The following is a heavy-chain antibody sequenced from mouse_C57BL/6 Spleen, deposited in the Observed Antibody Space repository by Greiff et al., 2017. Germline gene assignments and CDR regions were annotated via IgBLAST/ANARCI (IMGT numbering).Heavy chain of an antibody. Sequence: EVMLVESGGGLVQPGGSLSLSCAASGFTFTDYYMSWVHQPPGKALEWLGFIRNKANGYTTEYSASVKGRFTISRDNSQSILYLQMNALRAEDSATYYCARWDYYGSPFAYWGQGTLVTVSA. J-gene: IGHJ3*01. CDR2: IRNKANGYTT. CDR1: GFTFTDYY. V-gene: IGHV7-3*01. CDR3: ARWDYYGSPFAY. D-gene: IGHD1-1*01.